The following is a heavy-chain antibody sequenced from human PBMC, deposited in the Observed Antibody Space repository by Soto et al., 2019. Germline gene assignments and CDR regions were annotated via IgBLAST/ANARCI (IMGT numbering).Heavy chain of an antibody. D-gene: IGHD6-13*01. V-gene: IGHV3-30*18. CDR3: AKGREQQLVRIGLDV. CDR1: GFTSSSYG. Sequence: QVPLVESGGGVVQPGRSLRLSCAASGFTSSSYGMHWVRQAPGKGLEWVASISSDGSSEDYVDSVKGRFTVSRDNSKNTLYLQMNSLRAEDTAVYFCAKGREQQLVRIGLDVWGQGTTVTVSS. CDR2: ISSDGSSE. J-gene: IGHJ6*02.